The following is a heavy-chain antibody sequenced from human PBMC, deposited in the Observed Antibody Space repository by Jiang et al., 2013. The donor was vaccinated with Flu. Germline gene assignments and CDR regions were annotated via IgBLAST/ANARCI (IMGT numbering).Heavy chain of an antibody. J-gene: IGHJ4*02. CDR1: GSLSSYA. CDR3: ARGVGGYGDYADF. V-gene: IGHV1-69*06. D-gene: IGHD4-17*01. CDR2: VLPIFGTS. Sequence: GSLSSYATYWVRQAPGQGLEWMGGVLPIFGTSSHAQKLQGRVTITADRSTGTAYMELSSLRSEDTAVYYCARGVGGYGDYADFWGQGTLVTVSS.